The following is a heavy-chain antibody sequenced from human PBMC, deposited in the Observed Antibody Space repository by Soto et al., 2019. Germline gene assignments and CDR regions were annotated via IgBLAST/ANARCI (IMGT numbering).Heavy chain of an antibody. D-gene: IGHD6-25*01. J-gene: IGHJ6*02. Sequence: GESLKISCKASGYKFTTFWLNWVRQTPGKGLEWLGRIDPTDSFTNYSPPFEGHVTISVDRSISTAYLQWNSLQASDTAMYYCARPGRRRDDGMDVWGQGTTVTVSS. CDR2: IDPTDSFT. CDR3: ARPGRRRDDGMDV. V-gene: IGHV5-10-1*01. CDR1: GYKFTTFW.